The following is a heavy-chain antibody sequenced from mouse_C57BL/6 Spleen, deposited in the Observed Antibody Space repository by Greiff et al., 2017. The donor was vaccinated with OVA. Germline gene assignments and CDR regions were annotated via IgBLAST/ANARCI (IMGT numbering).Heavy chain of an antibody. D-gene: IGHD1-1*01. J-gene: IGHJ2*01. CDR1: GYTFTDYN. CDR3: ARTTTVVARAYYFDY. V-gene: IGHV1-18*01. CDR2: INPNNGGT. Sequence: EVQLQQSGPELVKPGASVKIPCKASGYTFTDYNMDWVKQSHGKSLEWIGDINPNNGGTIYNQKFKGKATLTVDKSSSTAYMELRSLTSEDTAVYYCARTTTVVARAYYFDYWGQGTTLTVSS.